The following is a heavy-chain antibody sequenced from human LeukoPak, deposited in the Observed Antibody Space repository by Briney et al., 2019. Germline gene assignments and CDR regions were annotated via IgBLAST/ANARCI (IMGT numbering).Heavy chain of an antibody. CDR3: ARVRDYYDSSGYYPLDY. Sequence: GGSLRLSCAASGFTVSSNYMSWVRQAPGKGLEWVSVIYSGGSTYYADSVKGRFTISRDNSKNTLYLQMNSLRAEDTAVYYCARVRDYYDSSGYYPLDYWGQGSLVTVSS. CDR2: IYSGGST. J-gene: IGHJ4*02. V-gene: IGHV3-53*01. CDR1: GFTVSSNY. D-gene: IGHD3-22*01.